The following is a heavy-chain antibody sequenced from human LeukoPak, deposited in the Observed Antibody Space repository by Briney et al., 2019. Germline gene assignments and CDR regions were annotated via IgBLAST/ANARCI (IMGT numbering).Heavy chain of an antibody. V-gene: IGHV3-66*01. J-gene: IGHJ4*02. CDR2: IYSGGST. Sequence: GGSLRLSCAASGITVSSNDMSWVRQAPGKGLEWVSVIYSGGSTYYADSAKGRFTISRDISKNTLYLQMNSLRAEDTAVYYCARGPTVQEDLDYWGQGTLVTVSS. CDR1: GITVSSND. CDR3: ARGPTVQEDLDY.